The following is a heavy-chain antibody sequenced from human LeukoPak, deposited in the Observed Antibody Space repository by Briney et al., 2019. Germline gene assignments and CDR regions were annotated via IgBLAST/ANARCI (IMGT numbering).Heavy chain of an antibody. D-gene: IGHD2-2*01. J-gene: IGHJ4*02. CDR3: ARYCPSCSHKALDN. CDR2: IYYSGTT. Sequence: PSETLSLTCTVSGGSISGYYWSWIRQPPGKGLEWIGYIYYSGTTNYNPSLKSRVTISVDTSENQFSLRLSSVTAADTAVYYCARYCPSCSHKALDNWGQGTLVTVSS. CDR1: GGSISGYY. V-gene: IGHV4-59*01.